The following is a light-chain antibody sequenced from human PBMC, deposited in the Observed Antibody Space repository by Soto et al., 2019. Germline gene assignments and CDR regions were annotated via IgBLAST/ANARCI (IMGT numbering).Light chain of an antibody. Sequence: EIVMTKSPATLSVSPGERATLSCRASQSVSSNLAWYQQKPGQAPRLLIYGASTRATGIPARFSGSGSGTEFTLTISSLQSEDFAVYYCQQYNNWWTFGQGTKV. V-gene: IGKV3-15*01. CDR1: QSVSSN. CDR2: GAS. J-gene: IGKJ1*01. CDR3: QQYNNWWT.